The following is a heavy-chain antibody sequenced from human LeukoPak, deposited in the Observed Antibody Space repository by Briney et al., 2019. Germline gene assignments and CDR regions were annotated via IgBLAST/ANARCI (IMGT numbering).Heavy chain of an antibody. J-gene: IGHJ5*02. CDR3: ARSVAGTGVWFDP. D-gene: IGHD6-19*01. CDR2: INTNTGNP. Sequence: ASVKVSCKASGYTFSTYPMNWVRQAPGQGLEWMGWINTNTGNPTYAQGFTGRFVFSLDTSVSTAYLQISSLKAEDTAVYYCARSVAGTGVWFDPWGQGTLVTVSS. V-gene: IGHV7-4-1*02. CDR1: GYTFSTYP.